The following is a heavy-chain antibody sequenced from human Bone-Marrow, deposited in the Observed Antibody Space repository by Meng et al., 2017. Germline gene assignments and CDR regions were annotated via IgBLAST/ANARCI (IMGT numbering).Heavy chain of an antibody. D-gene: IGHD6-13*01. CDR2: IIPIFGTA. CDR1: GYTFTGYY. Sequence: SVKVSCKASGYTFTGYYMHWVRQAPGQGLEWMGGIIPIFGTANYAQKFQGRVTITADKSTSTAYMELSSLRSEDTAVYYCAREPRIAAAGTRDAFDIWGQGTMVTVSS. CDR3: AREPRIAAAGTRDAFDI. V-gene: IGHV1-69*06. J-gene: IGHJ3*02.